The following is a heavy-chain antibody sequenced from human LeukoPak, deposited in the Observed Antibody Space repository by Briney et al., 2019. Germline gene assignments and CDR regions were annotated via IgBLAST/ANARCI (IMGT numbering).Heavy chain of an antibody. CDR2: IASSSSYI. J-gene: IGHJ4*02. Sequence: GGSLRLSCAASGFTFSGYSINWVRQAPGKGLEWVSYIASSSSYIYYADSVKGRFTISRDNAKNSLYLQMNSLRAEDTAVYYCATDFPCSSTSCYWGYWGQGTLVTVSS. V-gene: IGHV3-21*05. D-gene: IGHD2-2*01. CDR1: GFTFSGYS. CDR3: ATDFPCSSTSCYWGY.